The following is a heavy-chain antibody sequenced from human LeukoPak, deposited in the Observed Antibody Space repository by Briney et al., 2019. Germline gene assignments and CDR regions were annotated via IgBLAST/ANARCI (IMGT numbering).Heavy chain of an antibody. CDR2: ISGSGSTM. V-gene: IGHV3-48*03. D-gene: IGHD3-9*01. J-gene: IGHJ4*02. Sequence: GGSLRLSCEASGFTFSSFEMNWVRQAPGTGLEWVSYISGSGSTMYYADSVKGRFTMSRDNAKNSLYLHMNSLRGEDSALYFCTRGRYFGIDFWGQGTLVTVSS. CDR1: GFTFSSFE. CDR3: TRGRYFGIDF.